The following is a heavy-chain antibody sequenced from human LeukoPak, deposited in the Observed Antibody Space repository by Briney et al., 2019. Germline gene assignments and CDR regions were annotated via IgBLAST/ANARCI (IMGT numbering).Heavy chain of an antibody. CDR1: GGSISSSNW. CDR3: ARDADSSSSYFDY. J-gene: IGHJ4*02. CDR2: IYHSGST. D-gene: IGHD6-6*01. V-gene: IGHV4-4*02. Sequence: SETLSLTCAVSGGSISSSNWWSWVRQPPGKGLEWIGEIYHSGSTNHNPSLKSRVTISVDKSKNQFSLKLSSVTAADTAVYYCARDADSSSSYFDYWGQGTLVTVSS.